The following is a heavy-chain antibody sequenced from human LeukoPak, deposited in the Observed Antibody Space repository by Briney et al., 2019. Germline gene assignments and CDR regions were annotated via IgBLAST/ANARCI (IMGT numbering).Heavy chain of an antibody. CDR1: GYSFTDYY. V-gene: IGHV1-2*06. Sequence: ASVEVSCKASGYSFTDYYIHWVRQAPGQGLEWMGRINPNSGYTDYPQKFQGRVTMTRDTSISAVYMELKRLRYDDTAVYYCARVSYGNNATPFDYWGQATLVAVSS. CDR2: INPNSGYT. J-gene: IGHJ4*01. D-gene: IGHD4-11*01. CDR3: ARVSYGNNATPFDY.